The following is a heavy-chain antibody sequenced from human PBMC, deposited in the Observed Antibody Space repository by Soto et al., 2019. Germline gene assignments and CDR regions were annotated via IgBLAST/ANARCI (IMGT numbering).Heavy chain of an antibody. D-gene: IGHD6-19*01. CDR2: IIPIFGTA. CDR3: ARAVAGMGGYYYYGMDV. CDR1: GGTFSSYA. J-gene: IGHJ6*02. V-gene: IGHV1-69*01. Sequence: QMQLVQSGAEVKKPGSSVKVSCKASGGTFSSYAISWVRQAPGQGLEWMGGIIPIFGTANYAQKFQGRVTITADESTSTAYMELSSLRSEDTAVYYCARAVAGMGGYYYYGMDVWGQGTTVTVSS.